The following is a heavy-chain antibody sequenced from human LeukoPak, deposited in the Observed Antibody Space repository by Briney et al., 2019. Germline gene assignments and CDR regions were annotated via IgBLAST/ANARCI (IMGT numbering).Heavy chain of an antibody. Sequence: VASVKVSCKASGYTFTGPYMHWVRQAPGQGLEWMGWINPNSGGTNYAQNFQGRVTMTRDTSFSTAYMEVSRLRSDDTAVYYCARMLNGAYDVWGQGTLVTVSS. V-gene: IGHV1-2*02. CDR3: ARMLNGAYDV. CDR1: GYTFTGPY. D-gene: IGHD5-12*01. J-gene: IGHJ4*02. CDR2: INPNSGGT.